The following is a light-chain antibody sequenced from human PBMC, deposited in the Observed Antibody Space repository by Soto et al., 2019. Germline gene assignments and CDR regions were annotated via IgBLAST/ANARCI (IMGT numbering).Light chain of an antibody. CDR3: QQRREWPLT. V-gene: IGKV3-11*01. J-gene: IGKJ4*01. CDR2: DIS. CDR1: QSVSTY. Sequence: EIVLTQSPATLSLSPGERATLSCRASQSVSTYLAWYQQKPGQAPRLLIYDISNRATGIPARFSGSGSGPDFPLTISSLEPEDFAVYYCQQRREWPLTFGGGTKVEIK.